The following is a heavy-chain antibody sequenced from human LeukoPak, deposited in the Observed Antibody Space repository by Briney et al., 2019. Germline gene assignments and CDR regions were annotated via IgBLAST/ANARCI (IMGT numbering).Heavy chain of an antibody. J-gene: IGHJ4*02. D-gene: IGHD2-21*01. CDR3: ARVHMTSKKTFGY. V-gene: IGHV1-2*02. CDR2: INPNSGGT. CDR1: GYTFTGYY. Sequence: ASVKVSCKASGYTFTGYYMHWVRQAPGQGLEWMGWINPNSGGTNYAQKFQGRVTMTRDTSISTAYMELSRLRSDDTAVYYCARVHMTSKKTFGYWGQGTLVTVSS.